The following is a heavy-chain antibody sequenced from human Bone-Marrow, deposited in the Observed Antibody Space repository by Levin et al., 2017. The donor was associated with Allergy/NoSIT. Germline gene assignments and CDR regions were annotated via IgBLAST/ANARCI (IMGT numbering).Heavy chain of an antibody. CDR3: ARDWPVQSDPQYEMSSGPGDY. J-gene: IGHJ4*02. CDR2: IDPGTSST. Sequence: ASVKVSCKTSGFGFTSYYIHWVRQAPGQGLQWMGIIDPGTSSTTYAQRFQDRVTLTRDTSTSTIYMELSSLTYEDTAVYFCARDWPVQSDPQYEMSSGPGDYWGQGTLVTVSS. D-gene: IGHD3-3*01. CDR1: GFGFTSYY. V-gene: IGHV1-46*01.